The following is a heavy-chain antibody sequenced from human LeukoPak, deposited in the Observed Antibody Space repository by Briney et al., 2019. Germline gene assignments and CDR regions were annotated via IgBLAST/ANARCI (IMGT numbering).Heavy chain of an antibody. CDR1: GGTFSSYV. CDR2: IIPILGIA. D-gene: IGHD3-22*01. CDR3: ASPPADYYDSRDYFDY. V-gene: IGHV1-69*04. J-gene: IGHJ4*02. Sequence: GASVKVSFKASGGTFSSYVISWVRQAPGQGLEWMGRIIPILGIANYAQKFQGRVTITADKSTSTAYMELSSLRSGDTAVYYCASPPADYYDSRDYFDYWGQGTLVTVSS.